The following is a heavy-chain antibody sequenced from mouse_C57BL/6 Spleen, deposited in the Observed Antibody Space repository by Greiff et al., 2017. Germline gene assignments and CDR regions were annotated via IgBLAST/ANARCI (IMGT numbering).Heavy chain of an antibody. J-gene: IGHJ3*01. D-gene: IGHD1-1*01. CDR2: IDPETGGT. Sequence: LVESGAELVRPGASVTLSCKASGYTFTDYEMHWVKQTPVHGLEWIGAIDPETGGTAYNQKFKGKAILTADKSSSTAYMELRSLTSEDSAVYYCTRGRTVPFAYWGQGTLVTVSA. CDR1: GYTFTDYE. V-gene: IGHV1-15*01. CDR3: TRGRTVPFAY.